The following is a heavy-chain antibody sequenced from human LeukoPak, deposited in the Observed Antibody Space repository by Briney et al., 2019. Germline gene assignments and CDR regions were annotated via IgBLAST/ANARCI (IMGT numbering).Heavy chain of an antibody. Sequence: PGGSLRLSCAASGFTFSSYEMNWVRQAPGKGLEWVSYISSSGSTIHYADSVKGRFTISRDNAKNSLYLQMNSLRAEDTAVYYCAREKYLIDYWGRGTLVTVSS. CDR1: GFTFSSYE. CDR3: AREKYLIDY. CDR2: ISSSGSTI. V-gene: IGHV3-48*03. J-gene: IGHJ4*02. D-gene: IGHD2-2*01.